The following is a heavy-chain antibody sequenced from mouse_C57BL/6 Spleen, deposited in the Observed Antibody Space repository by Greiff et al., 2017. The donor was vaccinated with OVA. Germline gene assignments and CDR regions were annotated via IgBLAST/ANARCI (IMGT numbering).Heavy chain of an antibody. Sequence: LQESGAELVRPGASVKMSCKASGYTFTSYNMHWVKQTPRQGLEWIGAIYPGNGDTSYNQKFKGKATLTVDKSASKAYMQLSSLTSEDSAVYFCARYYGSTHWYFDVWGTGTTGTVSS. CDR2: IYPGNGDT. D-gene: IGHD1-1*01. CDR3: ARYYGSTHWYFDV. V-gene: IGHV1-12*01. CDR1: GYTFTSYN. J-gene: IGHJ1*03.